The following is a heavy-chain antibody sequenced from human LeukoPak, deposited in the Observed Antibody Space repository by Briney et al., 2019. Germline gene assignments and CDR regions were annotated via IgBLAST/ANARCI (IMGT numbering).Heavy chain of an antibody. D-gene: IGHD6-13*01. V-gene: IGHV1-46*01. Sequence: ASVKVSCKASGYTFSSYYMHWVRQAPGQGLEWMGIINPSGGSTSYAQKFQGRVTTTRDTSTSTVYMELSSLRSEDTAVYYCARDRRQLASHDAFDIWGQGTMVTVSS. CDR1: GYTFSSYY. J-gene: IGHJ3*02. CDR3: ARDRRQLASHDAFDI. CDR2: INPSGGST.